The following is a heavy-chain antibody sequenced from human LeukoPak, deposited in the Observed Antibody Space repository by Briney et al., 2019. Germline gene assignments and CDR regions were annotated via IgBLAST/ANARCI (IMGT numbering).Heavy chain of an antibody. CDR1: GFTFSNYG. Sequence: GGSLRLSCAASGFTFSNYGMHWVRQAPGKGLEWVAFIQSDGSIKYYGDSVKGRFTISRDNSKSTLYLQMNSLRAGDTAVYYCARLQFPYGDYDGLKAFDIWGQGTMVTVSS. V-gene: IGHV3-30*02. CDR3: ARLQFPYGDYDGLKAFDI. D-gene: IGHD4-17*01. J-gene: IGHJ3*02. CDR2: IQSDGSIK.